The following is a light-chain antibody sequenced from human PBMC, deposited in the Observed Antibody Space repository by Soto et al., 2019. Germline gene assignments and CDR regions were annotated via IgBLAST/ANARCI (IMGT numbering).Light chain of an antibody. CDR3: SSYAGSNNFGV. V-gene: IGLV2-8*01. J-gene: IGLJ2*01. Sequence: QSVLTRPPSVSGSPGQSVTISCTGTSSDVGDYNYVSWYQHQPDKAPKLMIYEVTKRPSGVPDRFSGSKSGNTASLTVSGLQAEDEADYYCSSYAGSNNFGVFGGGTKLTVL. CDR1: SSDVGDYNY. CDR2: EVT.